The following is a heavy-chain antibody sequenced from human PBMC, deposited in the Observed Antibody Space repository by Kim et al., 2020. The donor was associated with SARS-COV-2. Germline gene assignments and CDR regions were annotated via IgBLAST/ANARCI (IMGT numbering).Heavy chain of an antibody. Sequence: SETLSLTCTVSGGSISSGGYYWSWIRQHPGKGLEWIGYIYYSGSTYYNPSLKSRVTISVDTSKNQFSLKLSSVTAADTAVYYCARGALRYFDWYQTPSGRLDYWGQGTLVTVSS. CDR3: ARGALRYFDWYQTPSGRLDY. CDR1: GGSISSGGYY. V-gene: IGHV4-31*03. J-gene: IGHJ4*02. CDR2: IYYSGST. D-gene: IGHD3-9*01.